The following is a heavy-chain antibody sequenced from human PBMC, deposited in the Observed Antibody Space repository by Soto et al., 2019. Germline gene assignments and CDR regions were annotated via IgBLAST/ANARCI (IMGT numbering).Heavy chain of an antibody. Sequence: GGSLRLSCAASGFTFGDYWMHWVRQPPGKGPEWVSRMTGDGRTTQYADSVKGRFTASRDNAKSTLYLQMNSLRAEDTAVYYCARVGGYCSSTSCHWFDPWGQGTLVTVSS. D-gene: IGHD2-2*01. V-gene: IGHV3-74*03. CDR2: MTGDGRTT. CDR3: ARVGGYCSSTSCHWFDP. J-gene: IGHJ5*02. CDR1: GFTFGDYW.